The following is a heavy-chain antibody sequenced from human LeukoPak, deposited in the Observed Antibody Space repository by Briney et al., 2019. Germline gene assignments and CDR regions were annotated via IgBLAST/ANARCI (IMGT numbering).Heavy chain of an antibody. J-gene: IGHJ4*02. V-gene: IGHV1-2*02. CDR1: GYTFTGYY. Sequence: ASAKVSCKASGYTFTGYYMHWVRQAPGQGLEWMGWINPNSGGTNYAQKFQGRVTMTRDTSISTAYMELNRLRSDDTAVYYCARDRDYGSGIFDYWGQGTLVTVSS. D-gene: IGHD3-10*01. CDR2: INPNSGGT. CDR3: ARDRDYGSGIFDY.